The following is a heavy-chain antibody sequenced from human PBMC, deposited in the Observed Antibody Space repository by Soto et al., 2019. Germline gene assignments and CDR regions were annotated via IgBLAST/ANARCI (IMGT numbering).Heavy chain of an antibody. Sequence: ASVKVSCKASGYTFTDYYMHWVRQPPGQGLEWMGWINPNSGGTNYAQKFQGRVTMTRDTSISTAYMELSRLGSDDMAVYYCAREYLALSRSSWYILGYWGQGTLVTVSS. J-gene: IGHJ4*02. CDR3: AREYLALSRSSWYILGY. CDR2: INPNSGGT. V-gene: IGHV1-2*02. D-gene: IGHD6-13*01. CDR1: GYTFTDYY.